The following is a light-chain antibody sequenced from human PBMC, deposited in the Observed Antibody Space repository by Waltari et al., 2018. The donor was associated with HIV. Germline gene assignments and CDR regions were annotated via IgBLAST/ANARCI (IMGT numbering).Light chain of an antibody. J-gene: IGLJ3*02. CDR1: SSDIGAYNR. V-gene: IGLV2-18*02. CDR3: SSYTTSSTWV. CDR2: EVT. Sequence: QSALTQPPSVSGSLGQSVTISCTGTSSDIGAYNRVSWYQQSPGTAPQLRIYEVTHRPSGVPVLFSGSKSGNTASLTISGLQADDEADYYCSSYTTSSTWVFGGGTKLTVL.